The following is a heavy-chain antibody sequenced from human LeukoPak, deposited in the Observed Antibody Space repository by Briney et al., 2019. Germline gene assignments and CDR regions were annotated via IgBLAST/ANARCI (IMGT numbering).Heavy chain of an antibody. CDR3: AREWGRGYSYGPPNYFDY. Sequence: GGSLRLSCAASGFTFSSYAMHWVRQAPGKGLEYVSAISSNGGSTYYANSVKGRFTISRDNSKNSLYLQMNSLRAEDTAVYYCAREWGRGYSYGPPNYFDYWGQGTLVTVSS. D-gene: IGHD5-18*01. V-gene: IGHV3-64*01. CDR1: GFTFSSYA. J-gene: IGHJ4*02. CDR2: ISSNGGST.